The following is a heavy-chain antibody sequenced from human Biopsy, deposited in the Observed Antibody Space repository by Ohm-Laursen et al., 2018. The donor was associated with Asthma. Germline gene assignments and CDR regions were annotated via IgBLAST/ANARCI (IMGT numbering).Heavy chain of an antibody. Sequence: SLRLSCAATGFNVTSYTFSWVRQAPGKGLAWVSAVSHDDEYKDYADSVKGRFTISRDYSKSTVYLQMNSLRAEDTAVYYCARTFHFWSPYHAEHYQLWGQGTLVTVSS. CDR3: ARTFHFWSPYHAEHYQL. V-gene: IGHV3-30*04. CDR2: VSHDDEYK. D-gene: IGHD3-3*02. J-gene: IGHJ1*01. CDR1: GFNVTSYT.